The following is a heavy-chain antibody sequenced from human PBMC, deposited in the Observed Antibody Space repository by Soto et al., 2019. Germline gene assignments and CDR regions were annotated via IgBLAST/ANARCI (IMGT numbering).Heavy chain of an antibody. CDR1: GFTFSSYY. V-gene: IGHV3-7*01. D-gene: IGHD6-25*01. J-gene: IGHJ4*02. CDR2: IKEDGTEE. CDR3: TSGPLGAAHY. Sequence: EVQLVESGGGLVQPGGSLRLSCAASGFTFSSYYMTWVRQAPGKGLEWVVNIKEDGTEEFYVDSAKGRFTISRDNAKNSLFLQMDSLRVEDTAVYYCTSGPLGAAHYWGQGTLVSVSS.